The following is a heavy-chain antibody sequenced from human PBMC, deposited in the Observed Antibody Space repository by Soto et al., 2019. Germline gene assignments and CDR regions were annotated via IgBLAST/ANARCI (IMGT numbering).Heavy chain of an antibody. V-gene: IGHV3-15*01. CDR1: GFTFSNAW. CDR2: IKSKTDGGTT. D-gene: IGHD3-10*01. Sequence: PGGSLRLSCAASGFTFSNAWMSWVRQAPGKGLEWVGRIKSKTDGGTTDYAAPVKGRFTISRDDSKNTLYLQMNSLKTEDTAVYYCTTFYPAGSPYIGMLFDIWGQGTMVTVSS. J-gene: IGHJ3*02. CDR3: TTFYPAGSPYIGMLFDI.